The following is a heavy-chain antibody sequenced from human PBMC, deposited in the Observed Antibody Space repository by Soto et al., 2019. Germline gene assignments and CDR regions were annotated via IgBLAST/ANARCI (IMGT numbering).Heavy chain of an antibody. D-gene: IGHD3-10*01. CDR3: ASWDYYGSGSQY. J-gene: IGHJ4*02. Sequence: QVQLQQWGAGLLKPSETLSLTCAVYGGSFSGYYWSWIRQPPGKGLEWIGEINHSGSTNYNPSLKSRVTISVDTSKNQFSLKLSSVTAADTAVYYCASWDYYGSGSQYWGQGTLVTVSS. CDR1: GGSFSGYY. CDR2: INHSGST. V-gene: IGHV4-34*01.